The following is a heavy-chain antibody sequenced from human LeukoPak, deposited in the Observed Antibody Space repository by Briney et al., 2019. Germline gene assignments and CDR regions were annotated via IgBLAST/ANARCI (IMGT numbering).Heavy chain of an antibody. V-gene: IGHV4-39*01. J-gene: IGHJ4*02. CDR1: GGSISSSSYY. D-gene: IGHD4-17*01. Sequence: SETLSLTCTVSGGSISSSSYYWGWIRQPPGKGLEWIGSIYYSGSTYYNPSLKSRVTISVDTSKNQFSLKLSSVTAADTAVYYCARHSPIDYGDFDYWGQGTLVTVSS. CDR3: ARHSPIDYGDFDY. CDR2: IYYSGST.